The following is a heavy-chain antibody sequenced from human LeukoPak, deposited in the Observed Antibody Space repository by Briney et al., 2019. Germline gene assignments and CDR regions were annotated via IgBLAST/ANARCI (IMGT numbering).Heavy chain of an antibody. J-gene: IGHJ4*02. Sequence: GRSLRLSCAASGFTFSSYAMHWVRQAPGKGLEWVAVISYDGSNKYYADSVKGRFTISRDNSKNTLYLQMNSLRAEDTAVYYCARDPGAPTRWGQGTLVTVSS. CDR2: ISYDGSNK. CDR1: GFTFSSYA. CDR3: ARDPGAPTR. V-gene: IGHV3-30-3*01.